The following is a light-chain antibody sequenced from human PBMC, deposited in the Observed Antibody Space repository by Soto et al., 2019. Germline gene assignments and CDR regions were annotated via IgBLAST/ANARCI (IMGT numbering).Light chain of an antibody. CDR2: DVR. CDR3: SSYTTSNTLV. CDR1: SSDVGIYDS. Sequence: QSALTQPASVSGSPGQAITISCTGTSSDVGIYDSVSWYQQHPGTAPKLMIYDVRYRPSGVSNRFSGSKSGSTASLTISGLQAEDEADYYCSSYTTSNTLVFGGGTKLTVL. V-gene: IGLV2-14*03. J-gene: IGLJ2*01.